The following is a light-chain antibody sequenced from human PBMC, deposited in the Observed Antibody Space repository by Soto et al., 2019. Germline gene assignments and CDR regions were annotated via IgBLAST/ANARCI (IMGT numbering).Light chain of an antibody. Sequence: EIFLTQSPDTLSLSPGERATLSCRASQSVTNYIAWYQQRPGQAPRLLIYDASNRATGVPARFSGSGSGTDFTLTISDLEPADFGLYYCQLYGNSSYTFGQGTKLEIK. CDR2: DAS. V-gene: IGKV3-11*01. J-gene: IGKJ2*01. CDR1: QSVTNY. CDR3: QLYGNSSYT.